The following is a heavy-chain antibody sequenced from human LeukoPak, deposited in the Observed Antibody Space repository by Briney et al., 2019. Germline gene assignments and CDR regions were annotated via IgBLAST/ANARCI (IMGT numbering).Heavy chain of an antibody. V-gene: IGHV3-33*08. CDR2: IWYDGSNK. J-gene: IGHJ4*02. CDR1: GFTFSSYS. Sequence: PGGSLRLSCAASGFTFSSYSMNWVRRAPGKGLEWVAVIWYDGSNKYYADSVKGRFTITRDYSKNTLYLQMNSLRAEDTAVYYCARFQTSAVIFDYWGQGTLVTVSS. D-gene: IGHD6-13*01. CDR3: ARFQTSAVIFDY.